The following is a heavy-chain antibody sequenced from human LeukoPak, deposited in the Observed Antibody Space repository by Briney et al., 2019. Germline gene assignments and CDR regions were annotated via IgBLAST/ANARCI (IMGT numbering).Heavy chain of an antibody. Sequence: PGGSLRLSCAASGFTFSNYAMGWVHQAPGKGLEWVSAISGSGGSTYYADSVKGRFTISRDNSKNTLYPQMNSLRAEDTAVYYCASLPHPTYYFDYWGQGTLVTVSS. CDR2: ISGSGGST. CDR1: GFTFSNYA. V-gene: IGHV3-23*01. CDR3: ASLPHPTYYFDY. J-gene: IGHJ4*02. D-gene: IGHD1-1*01.